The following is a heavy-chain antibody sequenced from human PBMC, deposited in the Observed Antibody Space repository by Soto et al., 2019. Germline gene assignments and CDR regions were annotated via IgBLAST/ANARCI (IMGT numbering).Heavy chain of an antibody. CDR2: IDPSDSYT. Sequence: PGESLKISCKGSGYSFTSYWISWVRQMPGKGLEWMGRIDPSDSYTNYSPSFQGHVTISADKSISTAYLQWSSLEASDTAMYYCARHKASSSWYYYYYGMDVWGQGTTVTVSS. CDR1: GYSFTSYW. J-gene: IGHJ6*02. CDR3: ARHKASSSWYYYYYGMDV. D-gene: IGHD6-13*01. V-gene: IGHV5-10-1*01.